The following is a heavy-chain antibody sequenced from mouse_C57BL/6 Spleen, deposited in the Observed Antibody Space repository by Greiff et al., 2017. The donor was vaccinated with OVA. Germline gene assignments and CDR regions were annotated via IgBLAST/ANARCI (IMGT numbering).Heavy chain of an antibody. CDR2: INPNNGGT. CDR1: GYTFTDYY. D-gene: IGHD3-2*02. J-gene: IGHJ2*01. Sequence: VQLQQSGPELVKPGASVKISCKASGYTFTDYYMNWVKQSHGKSLEWIGDINPNNGGTSYNQKFKGKATLTVDKSSSTAYMELRSLTSEDSAVYYCADSSGYFDYWGQGTTLTVSS. V-gene: IGHV1-26*01. CDR3: ADSSGYFDY.